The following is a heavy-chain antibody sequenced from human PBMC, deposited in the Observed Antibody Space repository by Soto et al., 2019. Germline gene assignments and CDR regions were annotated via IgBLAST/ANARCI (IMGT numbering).Heavy chain of an antibody. J-gene: IGHJ6*02. CDR3: AYLPCSGGSCYWFSYSGMDV. V-gene: IGHV2-5*02. D-gene: IGHD2-15*01. CDR2: IYWEDDK. CDR1: GFSLSTSGVG. Sequence: QITLKESGPTLVKPTQTLTLTCTFSGFSLSTSGVGVAWIRQPPGKALEWLALIYWEDDKRYRPSLETRLTITKDTSKNQVVLTMTTMDSVDTATYYCAYLPCSGGSCYWFSYSGMDVWGQGTKVTVSS.